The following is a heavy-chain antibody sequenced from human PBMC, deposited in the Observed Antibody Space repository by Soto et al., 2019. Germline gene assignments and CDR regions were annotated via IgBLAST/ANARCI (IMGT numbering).Heavy chain of an antibody. CDR3: ARHLRYYDILTGDAHYYHYYGMDV. D-gene: IGHD3-9*01. CDR1: GGSFNGNY. V-gene: IGHV4-59*01. CDR2: IFYSGST. J-gene: IGHJ6*02. Sequence: PSETLSLTCSVSGGSFNGNYWSWIRQPPGKGLEWIGYIFYSGSTDYNPSLKSRVTISVDTSKNQFSLKLSSVTAADTAVYYCARHLRYYDILTGDAHYYHYYGMDVCGQGTTVTVSS.